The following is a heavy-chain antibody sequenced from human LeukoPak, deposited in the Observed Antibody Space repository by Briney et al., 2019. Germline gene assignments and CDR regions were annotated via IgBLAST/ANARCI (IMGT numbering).Heavy chain of an antibody. CDR1: GFTFSIHS. J-gene: IGHJ6*03. CDR2: ISSSGDTK. Sequence: PGGSLRLSCAASGFTFSIHSMNWVRQAPGKGLQWVSFISSSGDTKYYADSVKGRFTISRDNAKNSLSLQMNSLRVEDTAVYYCATICSTSCYGYYMDVWGKGTTVTVSS. CDR3: ATICSTSCYGYYMDV. V-gene: IGHV3-48*04. D-gene: IGHD2-2*01.